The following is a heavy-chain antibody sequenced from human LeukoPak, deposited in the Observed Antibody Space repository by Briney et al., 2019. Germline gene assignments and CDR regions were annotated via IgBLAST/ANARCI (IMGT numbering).Heavy chain of an antibody. J-gene: IGHJ4*02. CDR2: ISSSSSYI. Sequence: GGSLRLSCAASGFTFSSYSMNWVRQAPGKGLEWVSSISSSSSYIYYADSVKGRFTISRDNAKNSLYLQMNSLRVDDMAVYYCARDAGIGFDSWGQGTVVIVSS. D-gene: IGHD1-26*01. CDR1: GFTFSSYS. CDR3: ARDAGIGFDS. V-gene: IGHV3-21*01.